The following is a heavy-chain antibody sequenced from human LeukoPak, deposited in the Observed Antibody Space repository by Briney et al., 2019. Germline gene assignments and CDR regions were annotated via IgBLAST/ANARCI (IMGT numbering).Heavy chain of an antibody. D-gene: IGHD1-26*01. CDR1: GFTVSSNY. CDR2: IYSGGNT. V-gene: IGHV3-53*01. J-gene: IGHJ4*02. CDR3: ARVGEGAAKD. Sequence: GGSLRLSCAASGFTVSSNYMSWVRQAPGKGLEWVSVIYSGGNTYYADSVTGRFTISRDNSKNTLYLQMNSLRAEDTAVYYCARVGEGAAKDWGQGTLVTVSS.